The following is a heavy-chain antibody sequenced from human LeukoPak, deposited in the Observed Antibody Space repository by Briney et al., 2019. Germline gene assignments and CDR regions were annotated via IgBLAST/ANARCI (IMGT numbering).Heavy chain of an antibody. CDR1: GFSFSSSW. CDR2: ISASGVMT. Sequence: GGSLRLSCAASGFSFSSSWMHWVRQVPGKGLEWVSSISASGVMTYYADSVKGRFTVSRDNSKNSLYLQMSSLTAADTAVYYCAKDRSIGTYYTFDHWSQGTLVTVSS. V-gene: IGHV3-23*01. J-gene: IGHJ4*02. D-gene: IGHD1-26*01. CDR3: AKDRSIGTYYTFDH.